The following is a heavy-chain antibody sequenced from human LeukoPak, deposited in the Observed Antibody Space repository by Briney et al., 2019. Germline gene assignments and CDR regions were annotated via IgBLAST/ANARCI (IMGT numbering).Heavy chain of an antibody. Sequence: SETLSLTCAVSGGSISSGDHSWSWIRQPPGKGLEWIGYIYSSGSTNSNPSLKSRVTISVDTSKNQFSLKLTSVTAADTAVYYCATGETGSTLGGYWGQGTLVTVSS. D-gene: IGHD1-1*01. CDR1: GGSISSGDHS. J-gene: IGHJ4*02. CDR2: IYSSGST. CDR3: ATGETGSTLGGY. V-gene: IGHV4-61*08.